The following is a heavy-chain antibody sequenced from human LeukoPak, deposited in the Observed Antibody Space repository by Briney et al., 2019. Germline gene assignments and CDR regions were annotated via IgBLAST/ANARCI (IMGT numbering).Heavy chain of an antibody. CDR2: MNPNSGNT. V-gene: IGHV1-8*01. CDR3: ARGGGYSYGNAFDI. D-gene: IGHD5-18*01. J-gene: IGHJ3*02. Sequence: VKVSCKASGYTFTSYDINWVRQATGQGLEWMGWMNPNSGNTGYAQKFQGRVTMTRNTSISTAYMELSSLRSEDTAVYYCARGGGYSYGNAFDIWGQGTMVTVSS. CDR1: GYTFTSYD.